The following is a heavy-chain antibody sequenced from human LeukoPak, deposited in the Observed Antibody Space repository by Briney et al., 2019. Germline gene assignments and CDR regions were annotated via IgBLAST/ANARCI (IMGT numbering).Heavy chain of an antibody. CDR3: ARDRRSGWPPHFDN. J-gene: IGHJ4*02. D-gene: IGHD6-19*01. CDR1: GDSVSSNNAA. Sequence: SQTLSLTCAISGDSVSSNNAAWNWIRQSPSRGLEWLGRTYYRSKWYCDYAVSVKSRITINPDTSRNQISLQLNSVTPEDTALYYCARDRRSGWPPHFDNWGQGTLVTVSS. V-gene: IGHV6-1*01. CDR2: TYYRSKWYC.